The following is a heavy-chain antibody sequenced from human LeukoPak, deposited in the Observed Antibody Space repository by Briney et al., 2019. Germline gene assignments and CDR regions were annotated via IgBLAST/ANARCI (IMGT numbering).Heavy chain of an antibody. CDR3: ARDRIAVTGTPDYFDY. J-gene: IGHJ4*02. CDR2: ISNSYI. V-gene: IGHV3-21*01. CDR1: GFTFIKHY. D-gene: IGHD6-19*01. Sequence: GGSLRLSCSASGFTFIKHYMSWVRQAPGKGLEWVSSISNSYIYYADSVKGRFTISRDNAKNSLYLQMNSLRAEDTAVYYCARDRIAVTGTPDYFDYWGQGSLVTVSS.